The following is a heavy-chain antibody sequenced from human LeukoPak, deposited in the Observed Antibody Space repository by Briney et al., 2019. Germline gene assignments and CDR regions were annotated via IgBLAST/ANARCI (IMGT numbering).Heavy chain of an antibody. D-gene: IGHD6-19*01. Sequence: SETLSLTCTVSGGSIISSYYYWGWIRQPPGKGLEWIGSIYYSGSTYYNPSLKSRVTISVDTSKNQFSLKLSSVTAADTAVYYCARHVIRSSGNFDYRGQGTLVTVSS. V-gene: IGHV4-39*01. CDR1: GGSIISSYYY. J-gene: IGHJ4*02. CDR2: IYYSGST. CDR3: ARHVIRSSGNFDY.